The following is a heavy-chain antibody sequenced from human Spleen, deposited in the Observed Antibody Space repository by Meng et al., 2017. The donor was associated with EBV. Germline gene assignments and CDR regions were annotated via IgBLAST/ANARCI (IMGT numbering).Heavy chain of an antibody. CDR2: INPIGGYT. J-gene: IGHJ5*01. Sequence: QVQLVHSGAEVKKPGASVKVSCKASGYTFTSYYMHWVRQAPGQGLEWMGIINPIGGYTDFAQNFQGRVTVTSDTSTTTVFMELASLRYEDTAVYFCARSSEWNWFDSWGQGTLVTVSS. CDR3: ARSSEWNWFDS. CDR1: GYTFTSYY. D-gene: IGHD3-10*01. V-gene: IGHV1-46*01.